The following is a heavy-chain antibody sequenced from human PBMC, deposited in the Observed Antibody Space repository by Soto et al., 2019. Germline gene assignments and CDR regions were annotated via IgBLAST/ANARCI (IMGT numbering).Heavy chain of an antibody. CDR2: VYSSGTT. D-gene: IGHD3-10*01. Sequence: SETLSLTCSVSGGSTNSYWWSWIRQPAGKGLEWIGRVYSSGTTDYNPSLNSRATLSVETSKNQFSLKLSSVTAADTAVYYCARDIGSYAYGEGYWGQGIQVTVSS. CDR1: GGSTNSYW. V-gene: IGHV4-4*07. J-gene: IGHJ4*02. CDR3: ARDIGSYAYGEGY.